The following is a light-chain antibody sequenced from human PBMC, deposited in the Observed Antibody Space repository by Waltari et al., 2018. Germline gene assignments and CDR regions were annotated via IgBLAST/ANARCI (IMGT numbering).Light chain of an antibody. CDR1: SSNIGSNP. J-gene: IGLJ2*01. Sequence: QSVLTQPPSVSAAPGQKVTISCSGSSSNIGSNPVSWYQQLPGTAPKLLIYHSHRRPSGIPARFAGSKSGTSATLGITGLQTGDEANYYCATWDSSLSNVLFGGGTKLSVL. CDR2: HSH. CDR3: ATWDSSLSNVL. V-gene: IGLV1-51*01.